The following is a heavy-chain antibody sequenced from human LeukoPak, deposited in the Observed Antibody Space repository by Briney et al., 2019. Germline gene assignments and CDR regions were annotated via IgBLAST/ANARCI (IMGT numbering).Heavy chain of an antibody. Sequence: PSETLSLTCTVSGGSISSYYWSWIRQPPGKGLEWIGYIYYSGSTNYNPSLKSRVTISVDTSKNQFSLKLSSVTAADTAVYYCASRPDYYGSGSYYNHYWGQGTLVTVSS. CDR2: IYYSGST. CDR1: GGSISSYY. D-gene: IGHD3-10*01. V-gene: IGHV4-59*08. CDR3: ASRPDYYGSGSYYNHY. J-gene: IGHJ4*02.